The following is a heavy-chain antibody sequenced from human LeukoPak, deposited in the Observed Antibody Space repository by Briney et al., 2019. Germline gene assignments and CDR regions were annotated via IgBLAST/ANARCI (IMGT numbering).Heavy chain of an antibody. CDR2: ITSSGSYT. CDR1: GFTFTDYY. Sequence: GGSLRLSCAASGFTFTDYYMTWIRRAPGKGLEWVSYITSSGSYTNYADSVKGRFTISRDNANNSLYLQMNSLRAEDTAVYYCARYPVGNYDSGFDYWGQGSLVIVSS. CDR3: ARYPVGNYDSGFDY. V-gene: IGHV3-11*06. D-gene: IGHD5-12*01. J-gene: IGHJ4*02.